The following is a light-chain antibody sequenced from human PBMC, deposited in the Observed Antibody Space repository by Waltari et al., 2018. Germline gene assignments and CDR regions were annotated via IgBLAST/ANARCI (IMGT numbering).Light chain of an antibody. CDR3: CSYAGIWV. CDR1: GSDVGDFNS. CDR2: DVS. J-gene: IGLJ3*02. V-gene: IGLV2-11*01. Sequence: QSALTQPRSVSGSPGQSVTISCAGTGSDVGDFNSVSWYQQHPGKAPKLVIFDVSKRPSGVPARFSGSKAGTSASLTVSGLQAEDEVDYYCCSYAGIWVFGGGTKLTVL.